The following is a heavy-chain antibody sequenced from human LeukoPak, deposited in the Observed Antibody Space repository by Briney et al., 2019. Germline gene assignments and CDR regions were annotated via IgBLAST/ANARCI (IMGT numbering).Heavy chain of an antibody. J-gene: IGHJ4*02. Sequence: SQTLSLTCAISGDSVSSNSVAWNWIRQSPSRGLEGLGRTYYRSKWYNDYAVSVKSRITINPDTSKNQFSLQLNSVTPEDTAVYYCARAERYFDGGYYFDYWGQGTLVTVSS. CDR2: TYYRSKWYN. CDR1: GDSVSSNSVA. V-gene: IGHV6-1*01. CDR3: ARAERYFDGGYYFDY. D-gene: IGHD3-9*01.